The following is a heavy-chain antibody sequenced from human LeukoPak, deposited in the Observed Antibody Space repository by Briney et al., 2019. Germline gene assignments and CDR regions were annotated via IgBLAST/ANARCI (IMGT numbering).Heavy chain of an antibody. D-gene: IGHD6-13*01. CDR3: ARWAAADPLDY. V-gene: IGHV1-18*01. Sequence: ASVKVSCKASGYTFNTYGISWVRQAPGQGLEWMGWTSAYNGNTDYAQKFHGRLTMTTDTSTSTAYMELRSLRSDDTAVYYCARWAAADPLDYWAREPWSPSPQ. CDR2: TSAYNGNT. CDR1: GYTFNTYG. J-gene: IGHJ4*02.